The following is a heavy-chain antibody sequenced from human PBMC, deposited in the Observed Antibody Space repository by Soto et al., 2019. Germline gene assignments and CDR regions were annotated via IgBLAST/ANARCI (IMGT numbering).Heavy chain of an antibody. J-gene: IGHJ4*02. V-gene: IGHV1-18*01. CDR3: ARLSAAAGTSVLDY. D-gene: IGHD6-13*01. CDR1: GGTLSSYG. Sequence: ASVKVSCKASGGTLSSYGISWVRQAPGQGLEWMGWISAYNANTNYAQKLQDRVTMTTDTSTSTAYMELRSLRSDDTAVYYCARLSAAAGTSVLDYWGQGTLVTVSS. CDR2: ISAYNANT.